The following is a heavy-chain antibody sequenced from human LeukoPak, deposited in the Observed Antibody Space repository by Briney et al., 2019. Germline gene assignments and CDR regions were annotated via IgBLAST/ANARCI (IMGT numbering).Heavy chain of an antibody. Sequence: GGSLRLSCAASGFTFSRYGMHWVRQAPGKGLEWVAVISYDGSHKYYADSVKGRFTISRDNSKNTLYLQMNSLRAEDTAVYYCAKDRNIVGATTNFDYWGQGTLVTVSS. CDR3: AKDRNIVGATTNFDY. CDR2: ISYDGSHK. D-gene: IGHD1-26*01. J-gene: IGHJ4*02. CDR1: GFTFSRYG. V-gene: IGHV3-30*18.